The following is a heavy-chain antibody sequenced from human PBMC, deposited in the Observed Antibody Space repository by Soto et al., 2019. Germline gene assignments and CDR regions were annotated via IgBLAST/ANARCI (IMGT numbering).Heavy chain of an antibody. J-gene: IGHJ6*02. D-gene: IGHD5-12*01. CDR2: IYPGDSDT. CDR1: GYSFSNYW. Sequence: GESLKISCQGSGYSFSNYWIGWVRQMPDKGLEWMGIIYPGDSDTRYSPSFQGQVTFSADRSISTAYLQWNALKASDTAMYYCARLSGYAKDYYYGIDVWGQGTTVTVSS. CDR3: ARLSGYAKDYYYGIDV. V-gene: IGHV5-51*01.